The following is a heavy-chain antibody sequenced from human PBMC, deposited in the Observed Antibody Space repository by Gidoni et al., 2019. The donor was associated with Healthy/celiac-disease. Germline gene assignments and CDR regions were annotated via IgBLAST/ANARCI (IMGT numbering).Heavy chain of an antibody. V-gene: IGHV3-48*02. J-gene: IGHJ5*02. D-gene: IGHD2-15*01. CDR2: ISSSSSTV. CDR3: ASLTYCSGGSCYSRSNWFDP. Sequence: EVQLVESARGLVQPGGSLRLSCAASGFTFSSYSMTWVRQAPGKGLEWVSYISSSSSTVYYADSVKGRFTISRDNAKNSLYLQMNSLRDEDTAVYYCASLTYCSGGSCYSRSNWFDPWGQGTLVTVSS. CDR1: GFTFSSYS.